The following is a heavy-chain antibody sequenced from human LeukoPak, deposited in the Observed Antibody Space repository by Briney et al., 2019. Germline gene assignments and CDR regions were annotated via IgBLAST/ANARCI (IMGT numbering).Heavy chain of an antibody. J-gene: IGHJ6*02. CDR3: ARGSIFPGKGG. D-gene: IGHD3-3*01. CDR1: GGSISSGDYY. CDR2: IYYSGTT. Sequence: SQTLSLTCTVSGGSISSGDYYWSWIRQPPGTGLEWIGYIYYSGTTYYNSSLYSRVTISLDTSKNQFSLKLSSVTAADTAVYYWARGSIFPGKGGWGQGTTVTVSS. V-gene: IGHV4-30-4*01.